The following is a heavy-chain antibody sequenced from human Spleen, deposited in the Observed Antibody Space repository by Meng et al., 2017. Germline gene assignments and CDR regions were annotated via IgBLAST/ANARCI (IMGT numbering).Heavy chain of an antibody. CDR2: INPNSGGT. Sequence: ASVKVSCKASGYTFTGYSMHWVRQAPGQGLEWMGWINPNSGGTNYAQKFQGRVTMTRDTPITTAYMELSRLRSDDTAVYYCAREGAVAASSGAWGQGTLVTVSS. J-gene: IGHJ5*02. CDR1: GYTFTGYS. V-gene: IGHV1-2*02. CDR3: AREGAVAASSGA. D-gene: IGHD6-19*01.